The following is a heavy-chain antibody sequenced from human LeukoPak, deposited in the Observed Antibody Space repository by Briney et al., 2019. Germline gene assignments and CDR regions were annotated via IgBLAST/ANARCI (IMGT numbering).Heavy chain of an antibody. D-gene: IGHD3-3*01. CDR3: AREEYYDFWSGYPEYYYYGMDV. CDR1: GGSISSYY. J-gene: IGHJ6*02. Sequence: PSETLSLTCTVSGGSISSYYWSWIRQPAGKGLEWIGRIYTSGSTNYNPSLKSRVTMSVDTSKNQFSLKLSSVTAADTAVYYCAREEYYDFWSGYPEYYYYGMDVWGQGTTVTVSS. V-gene: IGHV4-4*07. CDR2: IYTSGST.